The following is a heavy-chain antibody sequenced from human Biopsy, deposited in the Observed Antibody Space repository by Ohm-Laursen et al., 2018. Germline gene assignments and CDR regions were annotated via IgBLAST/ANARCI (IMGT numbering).Heavy chain of an antibody. D-gene: IGHD6-19*01. CDR2: IYTSGSP. CDR3: ARGMRSSGWPYFDS. V-gene: IGHV4-4*07. Sequence: SETLSLTWAVSGDSINNYYWSWIRQPAGKGLEWIGRIYTSGSPNYNLSLESRVTMSVDMPKNQFSLKLSSVTAADTAIYYCARGMRSSGWPYFDSWGQGTLVIVSS. J-gene: IGHJ4*02. CDR1: GDSINNYY.